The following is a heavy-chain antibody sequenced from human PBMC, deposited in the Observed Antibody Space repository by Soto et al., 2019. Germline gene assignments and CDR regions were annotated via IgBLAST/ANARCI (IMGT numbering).Heavy chain of an antibody. D-gene: IGHD3-3*01. J-gene: IGHJ4*02. Sequence: GASVKVSCKACGGTFSSYAISWVRQAPGQGLEWMGGIIPIFGTANYAQKFQGRVTITADESTSTAYMELSSLRSEDTAVYYCARGYDFWSGYYYFDYWGQGTLVTVSS. CDR2: IIPIFGTA. CDR3: ARGYDFWSGYYYFDY. V-gene: IGHV1-69*13. CDR1: GGTFSSYA.